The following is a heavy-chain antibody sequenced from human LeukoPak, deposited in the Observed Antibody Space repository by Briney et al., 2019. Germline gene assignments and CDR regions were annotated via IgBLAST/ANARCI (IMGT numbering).Heavy chain of an antibody. J-gene: IGHJ6*02. CDR2: ISHDGNGK. D-gene: IGHD3-16*01. CDR3: SRERFYGMDV. CDR1: GFGFTFSTSV. Sequence: GGSLRLSCAASGFGFTFSTSVIHWVRQAPGTGLEWVAAISHDGNGKYYADSVKGRFTISRDNDNDSVFLEMNSLRNEDTAVYYCSRERFYGMDVWGQGTTVSVTS. V-gene: IGHV3-30-3*01.